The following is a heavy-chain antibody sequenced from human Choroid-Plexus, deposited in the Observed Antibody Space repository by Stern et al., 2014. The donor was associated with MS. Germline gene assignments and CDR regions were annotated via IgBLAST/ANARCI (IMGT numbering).Heavy chain of an antibody. V-gene: IGHV3-30*18. D-gene: IGHD2/OR15-2a*01. CDR1: GFSFSSFG. J-gene: IGHJ4*02. CDR2: MTYDGSK. Sequence: DQLVESGGGGVQAGRPLRLSCAASGFSFSSFGMHWVRQVPGKGLERVAHMTYDGSKDYADSGKGRFAIPRDKSKNRLYLQMNSLRAGDSAVYCCAKDRQYLTFFFDFWGQGSLVTVSS. CDR3: AKDRQYLTFFFDF.